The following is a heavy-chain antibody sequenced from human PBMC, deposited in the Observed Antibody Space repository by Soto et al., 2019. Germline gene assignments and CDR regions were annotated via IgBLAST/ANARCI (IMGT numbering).Heavy chain of an antibody. CDR2: ISYDGSNK. Sequence: GGSLRLSCAASGFTFSSYGMHWVRQAPGKGLEWVAVISYDGSNKYYADSVKGRFTISRDNSKNTLYLQMNSLRAEDTAVYYCAKDALKERYFDWLHYYYYYMDVWGKGTTVTVSS. CDR1: GFTFSSYG. J-gene: IGHJ6*03. D-gene: IGHD3-9*01. V-gene: IGHV3-30*18. CDR3: AKDALKERYFDWLHYYYYYMDV.